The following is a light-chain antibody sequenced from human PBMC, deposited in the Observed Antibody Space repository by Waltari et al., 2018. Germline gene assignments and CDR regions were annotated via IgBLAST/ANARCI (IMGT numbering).Light chain of an antibody. CDR2: GAS. J-gene: IGKJ1*01. CDR1: QSVSSY. Sequence: EIVLTQSPGTLSLSPGDRATLSCRARQSVSSYLAWYQQKPGQAPRLLIYGASSRATGIPDRFSGSGSGTDFTLTISRLEPEDFAVYYCQQYGSSPGTFGQGTKVEIK. V-gene: IGKV3-20*01. CDR3: QQYGSSPGT.